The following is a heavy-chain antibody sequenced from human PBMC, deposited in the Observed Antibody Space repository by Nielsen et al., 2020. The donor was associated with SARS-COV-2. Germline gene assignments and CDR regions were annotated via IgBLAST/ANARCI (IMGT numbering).Heavy chain of an antibody. J-gene: IGHJ6*02. Sequence: GGSLRLSCAASGFTFSDYYMSWIRQAPGKGLEWVSYISSSGSTIYYADSVKGRFTISRDNAKNSLYLQMNSLRAEDTAVYYCARVWVFHTHSYYYYYGMDVWGQGTTVTVSS. CDR2: ISSSGSTI. CDR1: GFTFSDYY. CDR3: ARVWVFHTHSYYYYYGMDV. D-gene: IGHD2-21*01. V-gene: IGHV3-11*04.